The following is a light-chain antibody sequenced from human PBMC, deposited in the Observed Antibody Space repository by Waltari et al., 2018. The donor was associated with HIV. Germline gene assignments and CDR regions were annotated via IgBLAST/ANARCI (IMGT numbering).Light chain of an antibody. V-gene: IGLV3-25*03. CDR1: ALPKQY. CDR3: QSADSSGTYV. J-gene: IGLJ1*01. Sequence: SYELTQPPSVSVSPGQTARITCSGDALPKQYAYWYQQKPGQAPVLVIYKDSESPSGIPGRFSGSSSGTTVTLTIGGVQAEDEADYYCQSADSSGTYVFGTGTKVTVL. CDR2: KDS.